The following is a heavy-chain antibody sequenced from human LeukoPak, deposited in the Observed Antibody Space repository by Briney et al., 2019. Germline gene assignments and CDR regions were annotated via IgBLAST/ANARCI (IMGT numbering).Heavy chain of an antibody. CDR2: IYYSGST. CDR1: GGSLSSGDYY. Sequence: SETLSLTCTVSGGSLSSGDYYWSWIRQPPGTGLEWIGYIYYSGSTYYNPSLKSRVTISVDTSKNQFSLKLSSVTAADTAVYYCARDYYGSGSSSEIYYYYGMDVWGKGTTVTVSS. CDR3: ARDYYGSGSSSEIYYYYGMDV. V-gene: IGHV4-30-4*01. J-gene: IGHJ6*04. D-gene: IGHD3-10*01.